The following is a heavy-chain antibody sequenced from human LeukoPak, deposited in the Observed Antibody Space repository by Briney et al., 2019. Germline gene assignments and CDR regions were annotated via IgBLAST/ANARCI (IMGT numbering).Heavy chain of an antibody. CDR3: ALGLIVGGVYYGMDV. CDR2: INHSGST. J-gene: IGHJ6*02. CDR1: GGSFSGYY. V-gene: IGHV4-34*01. Sequence: PSETLSLTCAVYGGSFSGYYWSWIRQPPGKGLEWIGEINHSGSTNYNPSLKSRVTISVDTSKNQFSLKLSSVTAADTAVYYCALGLIVGGVYYGMDVWGQGTTVTVSS. D-gene: IGHD1-26*01.